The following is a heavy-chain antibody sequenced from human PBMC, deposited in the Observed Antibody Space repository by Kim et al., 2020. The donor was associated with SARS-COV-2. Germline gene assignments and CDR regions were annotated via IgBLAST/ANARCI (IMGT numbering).Heavy chain of an antibody. V-gene: IGHV1-18*01. J-gene: IGHJ4*02. CDR1: GYTFTSYG. CDR3: ARDGYGSGSYYNEGGKAKSDY. CDR2: ISAYNGNT. D-gene: IGHD3-10*01. Sequence: ASVKVSCKASGYTFTSYGISWVRQAPGQGLEWMGWISAYNGNTNYAQKLQGRVTMTTDTSTSTAYMELRSLRSDDTAVYYCARDGYGSGSYYNEGGKAKSDYWGQGTLVTVSS.